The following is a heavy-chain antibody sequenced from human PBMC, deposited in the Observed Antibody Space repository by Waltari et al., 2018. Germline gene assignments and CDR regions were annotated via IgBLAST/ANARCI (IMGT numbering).Heavy chain of an antibody. CDR3: ARGRRWGYYYDSSCSHRGPGVYFDY. CDR2: IKHSGST. V-gene: IGHV4-34*01. J-gene: IGHJ4*02. D-gene: IGHD3-22*01. Sequence: QVQLQQWGAGLLTPSETLYLTCAGYGGSFSGYYRSWMRQPRGKGQEGMGAIKHSGSTNYRPSLKSRVTMSVDSSQTQFSLKLSSVTAADTAVYYCARGRRWGYYYDSSCSHRGPGVYFDYCGQGTLVTVSS. CDR1: GGSFSGYY.